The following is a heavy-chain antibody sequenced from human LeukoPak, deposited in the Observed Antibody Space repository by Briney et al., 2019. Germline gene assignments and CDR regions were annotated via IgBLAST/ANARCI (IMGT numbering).Heavy chain of an antibody. D-gene: IGHD3-22*01. CDR1: GGSISSYY. J-gene: IGHJ6*02. Sequence: SETLSLTCTVSGGSISSYYWSWIRQPPGKGLEWIGYIYYSGSTNYNPSLKSRVTISVDTSKNQFSLKLSSATAADTAVYYCARGEYYDSSGYRYYYYGMDVWGQGTTVTVSS. V-gene: IGHV4-59*01. CDR2: IYYSGST. CDR3: ARGEYYDSSGYRYYYYGMDV.